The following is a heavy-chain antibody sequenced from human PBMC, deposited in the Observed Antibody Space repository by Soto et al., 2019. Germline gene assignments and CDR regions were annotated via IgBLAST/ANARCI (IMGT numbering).Heavy chain of an antibody. D-gene: IGHD5-18*01. CDR1: GYTFTSYY. CDR2: INPSGGST. Sequence: GAPAKVCCKASGYTFTSYYMHWVRQAPGQGLEWMGIINPSGGSTSYAQKFQGRVTMTRDTSTSTVYMELSSLRSEDTAVYYCARESAAMNYYYGMDVWGQGTTVTVYS. J-gene: IGHJ6*02. V-gene: IGHV1-46*01. CDR3: ARESAAMNYYYGMDV.